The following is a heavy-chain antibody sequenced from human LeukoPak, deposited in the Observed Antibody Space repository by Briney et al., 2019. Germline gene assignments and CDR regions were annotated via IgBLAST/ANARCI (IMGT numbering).Heavy chain of an antibody. CDR3: ARDRYYYDTSGYYTHFDY. CDR2: ISAYNGNT. Sequence: ASVKVSCKASGYTFTSYGISWVRQPPGQGLEWVGWISAYNGNTNYAQKFQGRVTMTTDTSTSTAYMELRSLRSDDTAVYYCARDRYYYDTSGYYTHFDYWGQGTLVTVSS. V-gene: IGHV1-18*01. CDR1: GYTFTSYG. D-gene: IGHD3-22*01. J-gene: IGHJ4*02.